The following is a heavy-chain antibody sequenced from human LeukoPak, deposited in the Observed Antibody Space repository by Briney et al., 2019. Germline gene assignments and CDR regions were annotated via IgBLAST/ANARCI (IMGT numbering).Heavy chain of an antibody. D-gene: IGHD3-10*01. J-gene: IGHJ4*02. CDR3: ARDVGYYGSGSYYSADY. CDR1: GGSISSYY. V-gene: IGHV4-59*01. CDR2: IYYSGST. Sequence: SETLSLICTVSGGSISSYYWSWIRQPPGKGLEWIGYIYYSGSTNYNPSLKSRVTISVDTSKNQFSLKLSSVTAADTAVYYCARDVGYYGSGSYYSADYWGQGTLVTVSS.